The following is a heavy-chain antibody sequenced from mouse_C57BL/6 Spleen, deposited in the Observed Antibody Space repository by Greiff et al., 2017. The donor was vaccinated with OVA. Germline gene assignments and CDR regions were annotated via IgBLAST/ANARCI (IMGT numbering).Heavy chain of an antibody. V-gene: IGHV14-2*01. CDR2: IDPEDGET. CDR3: ASPDYYGSSYDY. Sequence: EVKLMESGAELVKPGASVKLSCTASGFNIKDYYMHWVKQRTEQGLEWIGRIDPEDGETKYAPKFQGKATITADTSSNKAYLQLSRLTSEDTAVYYCASPDYYGSSYDYWGQGTTLTVSS. D-gene: IGHD1-1*01. J-gene: IGHJ2*01. CDR1: GFNIKDYY.